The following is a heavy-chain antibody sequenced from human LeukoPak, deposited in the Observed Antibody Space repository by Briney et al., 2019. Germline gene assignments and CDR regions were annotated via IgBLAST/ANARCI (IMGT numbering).Heavy chain of an antibody. Sequence: SETLSLTCTVSGGSISSYYWSWIRQPPGKGLEWIGYIYYSGSTNYNPSLKSRVTISVDTSKNQFSLKLSFVTAADTAVYYCARGKNPLEVSLGYWGQGTLVTVSS. CDR1: GGSISSYY. J-gene: IGHJ4*02. CDR2: IYYSGST. CDR3: ARGKNPLEVSLGY. D-gene: IGHD7-27*01. V-gene: IGHV4-59*01.